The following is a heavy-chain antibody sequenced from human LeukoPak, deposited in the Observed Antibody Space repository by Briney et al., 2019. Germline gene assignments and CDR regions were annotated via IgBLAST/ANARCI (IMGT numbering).Heavy chain of an antibody. V-gene: IGHV3-23*01. Sequence: GGSLRLSCAASGFTFSSYAMNWVRQAPGKGLEWVSAISGSGDNTYYADSVKGRFTISRDNSKNTLYVQMNSLRAEGTAVYYCAKSKVVAATMGRFDYWGQGTLVTVSS. D-gene: IGHD2-15*01. CDR2: ISGSGDNT. CDR1: GFTFSSYA. CDR3: AKSKVVAATMGRFDY. J-gene: IGHJ4*02.